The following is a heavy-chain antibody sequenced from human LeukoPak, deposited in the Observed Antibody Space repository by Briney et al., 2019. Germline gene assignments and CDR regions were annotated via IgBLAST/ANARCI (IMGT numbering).Heavy chain of an antibody. J-gene: IGHJ6*02. D-gene: IGHD3-22*01. Sequence: QTGGSLRLSCAASGFTVSSNYMSWVRQAPGKGLEWVSVIYSGGSTYYADSVKGRFTISRDNSKNTLYLQMNSLRAEDTAVYYCATDSNQPRDYYYGMDVWGQGTTVTVSS. CDR3: ATDSNQPRDYYYGMDV. CDR2: IYSGGST. CDR1: GFTVSSNY. V-gene: IGHV3-66*01.